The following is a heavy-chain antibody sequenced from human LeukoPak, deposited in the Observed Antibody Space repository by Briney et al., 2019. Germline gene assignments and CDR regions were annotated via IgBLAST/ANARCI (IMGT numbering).Heavy chain of an antibody. D-gene: IGHD5-18*01. V-gene: IGHV3-7*04. J-gene: IGHJ6*02. CDR1: GFTFSSYW. CDR2: IKQDGSEK. Sequence: GGSLRLSCAASGFTFSSYWMSWVRQAPGRGLEWVANIKQDGSEKYYVDSVKGRFTISRDNAKNSLYLQMNSLRAEDTAVYYCARIRKAGYSYGSYYYYGMVVWGQGTTVTVSS. CDR3: ARIRKAGYSYGSYYYYGMVV.